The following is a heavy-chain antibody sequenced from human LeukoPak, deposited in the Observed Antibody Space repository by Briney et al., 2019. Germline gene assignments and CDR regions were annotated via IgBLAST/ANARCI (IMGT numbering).Heavy chain of an antibody. J-gene: IGHJ4*02. Sequence: PSETLSLTCTVSGGSISSGGYSWSWSRQHPGKGLEWIGYIYYSGSTYYNPSLKSRVTISVDTSKNQFSLKLSSVTAADTAVYYCARGASKLVLFDYWGQGTLVTVSS. CDR2: IYYSGST. CDR1: GGSISSGGYS. CDR3: ARGASKLVLFDY. V-gene: IGHV4-31*03. D-gene: IGHD6-13*01.